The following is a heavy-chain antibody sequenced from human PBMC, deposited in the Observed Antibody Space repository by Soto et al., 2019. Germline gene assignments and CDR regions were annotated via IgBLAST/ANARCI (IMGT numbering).Heavy chain of an antibody. J-gene: IGHJ5*02. CDR3: ARTPDR. CDR1: GGSISSGNYY. CDR2: IYYSGST. V-gene: IGHV4-39*01. Sequence: SETLSLTCTVSGGSISSGNYYWDWIRQPPGKGLEWIGSIYYSGSTYYNPSLKSRVTISVDTSNNQFSLKVNSVTAADTAVYYCARTPDRWGQGTLVTVSS.